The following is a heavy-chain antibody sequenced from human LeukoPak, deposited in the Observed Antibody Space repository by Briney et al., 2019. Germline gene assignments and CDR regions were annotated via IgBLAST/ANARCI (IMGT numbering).Heavy chain of an antibody. V-gene: IGHV3-15*01. Sequence: GGSLRLSCAASGFTFSNAWMSWVRQAPGKGLEWVGRIKSKTDGGTTDYAAPVKGRFTISRDDSKNTPYLQMNSLKTEDTAVYYCTTPDYDILTGYILDYWGQGTLVTVSS. J-gene: IGHJ4*02. CDR3: TTPDYDILTGYILDY. CDR2: IKSKTDGGTT. CDR1: GFTFSNAW. D-gene: IGHD3-9*01.